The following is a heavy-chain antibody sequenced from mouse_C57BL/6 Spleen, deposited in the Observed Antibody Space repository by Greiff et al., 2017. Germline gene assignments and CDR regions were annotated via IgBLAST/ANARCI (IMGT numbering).Heavy chain of an antibody. CDR1: GYTFTSYW. D-gene: IGHD2-1*01. Sequence: QVQLQQPGAELVMPGASVKLSCKASGYTFTSYWMHWVKQRPGQGLEWIGEIDPSDSYTNYNQKFKGKSTLTVDKSSSIAYMQLSSLTSEDSAVYYCARYYYGNGGYFDYWGQGTTLTVSS. CDR3: ARYYYGNGGYFDY. CDR2: IDPSDSYT. J-gene: IGHJ2*01. V-gene: IGHV1-69*01.